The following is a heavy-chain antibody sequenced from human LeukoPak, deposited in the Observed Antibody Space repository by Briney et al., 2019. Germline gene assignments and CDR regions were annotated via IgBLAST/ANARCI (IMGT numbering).Heavy chain of an antibody. V-gene: IGHV3-21*01. J-gene: IGHJ4*02. CDR3: ARDRRFPYYYDSSGYYFDY. CDR2: ISSSSSYI. CDR1: GFTFSSYS. Sequence: GGSLRLSCAASGFTFSSYSMNWVRQAPGKGLEWVSSISSSSSYIYYADSVKGRFTISRDNPKNSLYLQMNSLRAEDTAVYYCARDRRFPYYYDSSGYYFDYWGQGTLVTVSS. D-gene: IGHD3-22*01.